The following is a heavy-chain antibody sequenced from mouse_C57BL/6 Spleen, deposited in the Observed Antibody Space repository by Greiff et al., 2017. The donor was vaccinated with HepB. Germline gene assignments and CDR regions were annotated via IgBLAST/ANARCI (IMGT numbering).Heavy chain of an antibody. J-gene: IGHJ3*01. V-gene: IGHV1-64*01. CDR1: GYTFTSYW. Sequence: QVQLQQSGAELVKPGASVKLSCKASGYTFTSYWMHWVKQRPGQGLEWIGTIHPNSGSTNYNEKFKSKATLTVDKSSSTAYMQLSSLTSEDSAVYYCATDYGNPFAYWGQGTLVTVSA. CDR2: IHPNSGST. CDR3: ATDYGNPFAY. D-gene: IGHD2-1*01.